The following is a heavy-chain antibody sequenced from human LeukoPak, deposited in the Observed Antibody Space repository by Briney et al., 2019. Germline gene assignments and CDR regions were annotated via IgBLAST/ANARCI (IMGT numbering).Heavy chain of an antibody. CDR3: VGTFTVFGVVATIA. J-gene: IGHJ4*02. D-gene: IGHD3-3*01. V-gene: IGHV3-23*01. CDR2: ISGSGDST. CDR1: GFTFSSYA. Sequence: GGSLRLSCAASGFTFSSYAMSWVRQAPGKGLEGVSSISGSGDSTYYADSVKGRFTISRDNSKNTVFLQMSNLRVDDTAAYYCVGTFTVFGVVATIAWGQGTLVTVSS.